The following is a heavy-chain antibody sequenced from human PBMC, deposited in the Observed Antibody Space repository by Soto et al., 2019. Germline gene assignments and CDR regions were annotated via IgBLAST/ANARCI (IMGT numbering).Heavy chain of an antibody. CDR1: GASISSGDYY. CDR3: ARESLRWLQSNDD. J-gene: IGHJ4*02. Sequence: QVQLQESGPGLVKPSETLSLTCKVSGASISSGDYYWRWIRQAPGKGPECIGYIQVSGHTYYNTALNRLVSISLDTTNNHFSLMLRFVTAADTAVYYCARESLRWLQSNDDWGQGTLVTVSS. CDR2: IQVSGHT. D-gene: IGHD6-19*01. V-gene: IGHV4-30-4*01.